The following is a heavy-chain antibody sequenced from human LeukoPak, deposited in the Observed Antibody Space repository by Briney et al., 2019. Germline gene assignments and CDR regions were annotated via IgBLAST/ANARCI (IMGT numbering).Heavy chain of an antibody. J-gene: IGHJ6*03. D-gene: IGHD4-11*01. CDR1: GYTFTSYD. CDR2: MNPNSGNT. CDR3: ARTTTVRYYCYMDV. Sequence: WASVKVSCKASGYTFTSYDINWVRQATGQGLEWMGWMNPNSGNTGYAQKFQGRVTMTRNTSISTAYMELSSLRSEDTAVYYCARTTTVRYYCYMDVWGKGTTVTFSS. V-gene: IGHV1-8*01.